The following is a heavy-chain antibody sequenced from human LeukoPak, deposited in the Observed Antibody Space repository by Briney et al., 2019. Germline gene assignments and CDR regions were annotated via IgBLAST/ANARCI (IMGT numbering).Heavy chain of an antibody. CDR3: ARSGYSSGMARLDY. Sequence: PSETLSLTCTVFGGSISSYYWSWIRQPPGKGLEWIGYIYYSGSTNYNPSLKSRVTISVDTSKNQFSPKLSSVTAADTAVYYCARSGYSSGMARLDYWGQGTLVTVSS. CDR1: GGSISSYY. CDR2: IYYSGST. V-gene: IGHV4-59*01. J-gene: IGHJ4*02. D-gene: IGHD6-19*01.